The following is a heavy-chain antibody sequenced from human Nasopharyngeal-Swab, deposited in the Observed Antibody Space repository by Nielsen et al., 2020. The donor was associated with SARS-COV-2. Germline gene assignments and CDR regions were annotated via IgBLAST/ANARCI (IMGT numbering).Heavy chain of an antibody. Sequence: SGPTLVKPSQTFTLTCTFSGFSLSTSKVGVSWVRQLPGKALEWLALLYWDDDNRYNPSLKSRITITKDTSKNHVVLTMTNMDPVDTATYFCVHSTGWRLDYWGQGTLVTVSS. V-gene: IGHV2-5*02. D-gene: IGHD6-19*01. CDR1: GFSLSTSKVG. CDR3: VHSTGWRLDY. CDR2: LYWDDDN. J-gene: IGHJ4*02.